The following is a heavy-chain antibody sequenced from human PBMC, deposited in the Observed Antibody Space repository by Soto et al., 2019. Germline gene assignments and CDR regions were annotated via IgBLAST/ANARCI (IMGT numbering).Heavy chain of an antibody. CDR2: IYTGGST. D-gene: IGHD3-16*01. CDR3: TTYTGYGMDV. Sequence: EVQMVETGGGLSQPGGSLRLSCAVSGFIVSSKYMTWVRQAPGKGLEWVSVIYTGGSTHYADSARGRFTISRDSSKNTLYLQMNSLRAEHAAVYYCTTYTGYGMDVWGQGTTVTVSS. CDR1: GFIVSSKY. V-gene: IGHV3-53*02. J-gene: IGHJ6*02.